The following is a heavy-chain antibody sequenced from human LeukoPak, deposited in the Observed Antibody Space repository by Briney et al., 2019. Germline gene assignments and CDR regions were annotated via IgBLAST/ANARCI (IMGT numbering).Heavy chain of an antibody. D-gene: IGHD3-22*01. CDR1: GGSISSSSYY. Sequence: SETLSLTCTVSGGSISSSSYYWGWIRQPPGKGLEWIGSIYYSGSTYYNPSLKSRVTISVDTSKNQFSLKLSSVTAADTAVYYCARDDVFDSSGPGAQDAFDIWGQGTMVTVSS. CDR2: IYYSGST. J-gene: IGHJ3*02. V-gene: IGHV4-39*07. CDR3: ARDDVFDSSGPGAQDAFDI.